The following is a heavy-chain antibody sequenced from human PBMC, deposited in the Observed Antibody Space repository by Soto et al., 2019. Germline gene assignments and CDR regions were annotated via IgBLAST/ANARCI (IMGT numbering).Heavy chain of an antibody. CDR1: GFTFSSYS. Sequence: GSLRLSCAASGFTFSSYSMNWVRQAPGKGLEWVSSISSSSSYIYYADSVKGRFTISRDNAKNSLYLQMNSLRAEDTAVYYCARDAIVVVPADPDYWGQGTLVTVSS. V-gene: IGHV3-21*01. CDR2: ISSSSSYI. D-gene: IGHD2-2*01. J-gene: IGHJ4*02. CDR3: ARDAIVVVPADPDY.